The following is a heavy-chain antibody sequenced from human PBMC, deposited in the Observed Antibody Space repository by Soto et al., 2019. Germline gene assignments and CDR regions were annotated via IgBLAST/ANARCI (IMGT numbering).Heavy chain of an antibody. V-gene: IGHV5-51*01. CDR2: IYPGDHET. J-gene: IGHJ4*02. CDR1: GYTFSNFW. Sequence: PGESLKISCQSSGYTFSNFWIGWVRQLPGKGLEWMGIIYPGDHETRYSLSFHGKVTISADRSINTAYLQWNSLEASDTAFYFCARSPRSSPYFDYWGQGALVTAPQ. D-gene: IGHD6-13*01. CDR3: ARSPRSSPYFDY.